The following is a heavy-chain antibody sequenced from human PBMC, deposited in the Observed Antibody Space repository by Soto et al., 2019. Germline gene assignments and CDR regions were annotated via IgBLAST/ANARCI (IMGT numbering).Heavy chain of an antibody. V-gene: IGHV3-30*18. CDR3: AKNYDFWSVLNPLDY. CDR2: ISYDGSNK. Sequence: GGSLRLSCAASGFTFSSYGMHWVLQAPGKGLEWVAVISYDGSNKYYADSVKGRFTISRDNSKNTLYLQMNSLRAEDTAVYYCAKNYDFWSVLNPLDYWGQGTLVTVSS. D-gene: IGHD3-3*01. CDR1: GFTFSSYG. J-gene: IGHJ4*02.